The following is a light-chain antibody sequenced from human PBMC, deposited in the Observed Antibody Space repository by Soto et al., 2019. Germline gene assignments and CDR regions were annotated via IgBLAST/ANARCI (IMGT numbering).Light chain of an antibody. CDR1: QNINKW. V-gene: IGKV1-5*01. Sequence: DIQMTQSPSTLSASVGDRVTITCRASQNINKWLAWYLQKPGKAPKLLIYDASNLESGVPSRFSGSGSGTEFILTINSLQTDDFATYYCQRYNKYSITFGQGTRLEIK. J-gene: IGKJ5*01. CDR3: QRYNKYSIT. CDR2: DAS.